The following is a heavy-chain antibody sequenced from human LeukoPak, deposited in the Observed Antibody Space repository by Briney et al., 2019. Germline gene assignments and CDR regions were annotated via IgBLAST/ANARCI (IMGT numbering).Heavy chain of an antibody. CDR1: GYTFTSYG. CDR3: ARDLSSLIVVVVAATGGFDP. D-gene: IGHD2-15*01. CDR2: ISAYNGNT. J-gene: IGHJ5*02. Sequence: ASVKVSCTASGYTFTSYGISWVRQAPGQGLEWMGWISAYNGNTNYAQKLQGRVTMTTDTSTSTAYMELRSLRSDDTAVYYCARDLSSLIVVVVAATGGFDPWGQGTLVTVSS. V-gene: IGHV1-18*01.